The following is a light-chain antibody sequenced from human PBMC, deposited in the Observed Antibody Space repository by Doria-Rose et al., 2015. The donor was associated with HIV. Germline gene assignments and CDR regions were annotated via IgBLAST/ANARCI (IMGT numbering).Light chain of an antibody. J-gene: IGKJ1*01. CDR2: DGS. CDR3: HQYGTSWT. Sequence: EIVLKQSPGTLSQAPGERATLSCLASQSVSSTYLASYQQKPGQAPSLLIYDGSTRATGIPDRFSASASATDFTLTINRLEPEDFALYYCHQYGTSWTFGQGTKVEI. CDR1: QSVSSTY. V-gene: IGKV3-20*01.